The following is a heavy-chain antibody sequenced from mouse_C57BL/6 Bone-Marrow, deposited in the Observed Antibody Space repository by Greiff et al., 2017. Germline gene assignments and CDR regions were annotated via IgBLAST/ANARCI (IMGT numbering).Heavy chain of an antibody. CDR3: ARSGPLGRSFDY. V-gene: IGHV1-55*01. D-gene: IGHD4-1*01. Sequence: QLQQPGAELVKPGASVKMSCKASGYTFTSYWITWVKQRPGQGLEWIGDIYPTSGRTNYNEKFKSKAILTVDTSSNTAYMQLSSLTSEYSAVFYCARSGPLGRSFDYWGQGTTLTVSS. CDR1: GYTFTSYW. CDR2: IYPTSGRT. J-gene: IGHJ2*01.